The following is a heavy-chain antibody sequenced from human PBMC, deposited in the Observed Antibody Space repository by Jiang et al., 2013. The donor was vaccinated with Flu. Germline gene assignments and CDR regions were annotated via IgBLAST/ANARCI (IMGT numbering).Heavy chain of an antibody. J-gene: IGHJ6*02. CDR2: ISSSSSYI. Sequence: VQLLESGGGLVKPGGSLRLSCAASGFTFSSYSMNWVRQAPGKGLEWVSSISSSSSYIYYADSVKGRFTISRDNAKNSLYLQMNSLRAEDTAVYYCARGKLWWEYSSGPDVWGQETTVTVSS. D-gene: IGHD6-19*01. CDR3: ARGKLWWEYSSGPDV. V-gene: IGHV3-21*01. CDR1: GFTFSSYS.